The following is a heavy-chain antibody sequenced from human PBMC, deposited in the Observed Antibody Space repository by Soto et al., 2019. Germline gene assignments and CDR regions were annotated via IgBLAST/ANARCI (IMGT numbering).Heavy chain of an antibody. CDR1: GYTFTSYG. CDR3: ARQVGTTHVYYYYYYYMDV. D-gene: IGHD1-1*01. CDR2: ISAYNGNT. V-gene: IGHV1-18*01. J-gene: IGHJ6*03. Sequence: GASVKVSCKASGYTFTSYGISWVRQAPGQGLEWMGWISAYNGNTNYAQKLQGRVTMTTDTSTSTAYMELRSLRSDDTAVYYCARQVGTTHVYYYYYYYMDVWGKGTTVTVSS.